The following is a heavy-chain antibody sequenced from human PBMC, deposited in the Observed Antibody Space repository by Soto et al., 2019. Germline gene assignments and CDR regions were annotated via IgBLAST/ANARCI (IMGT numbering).Heavy chain of an antibody. J-gene: IGHJ5*02. Sequence: EVQLLESGGGLVQPGGSLRLSCAASGFTFSSYAMSWVRQAPGKGLEWVSAISGSGGSTYYADSVKGRFTISRDNSKNTLYLQMNSLSAEDTAVYYCATRDYCSGGSCYGGVPNWFDPWGQGTLVTVSS. V-gene: IGHV3-23*01. D-gene: IGHD2-15*01. CDR3: ATRDYCSGGSCYGGVPNWFDP. CDR2: ISGSGGST. CDR1: GFTFSSYA.